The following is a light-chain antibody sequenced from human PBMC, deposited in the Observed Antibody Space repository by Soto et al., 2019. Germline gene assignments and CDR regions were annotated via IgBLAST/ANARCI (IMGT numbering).Light chain of an antibody. CDR1: QSVSSY. CDR2: DAS. V-gene: IGKV3-11*01. J-gene: IGKJ1*01. Sequence: EIVLTQSPATLSLSPGERATLSCRASQSVSSYLAWYQQKPGQAPRLLIYDASNRATGIPARFSGSGSGTDFTLTISSLEPEDFAVYYCQHYNSYSEAFGQGPRWIS. CDR3: QHYNSYSEA.